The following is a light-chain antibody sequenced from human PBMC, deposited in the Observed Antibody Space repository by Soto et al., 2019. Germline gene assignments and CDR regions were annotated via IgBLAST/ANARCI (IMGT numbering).Light chain of an antibody. Sequence: QSVLTQPPSVSGAPGQRVTISCTGSSSNIGAGYDVHWYQQLPGTAPKLLICGNSNRPSGVPDRFSGSKSGTSASLAITGLQAEDDADYYCQSYDSSLSGSVVFGGGTKLTVL. V-gene: IGLV1-40*01. J-gene: IGLJ2*01. CDR3: QSYDSSLSGSVV. CDR2: GNS. CDR1: SSNIGAGYD.